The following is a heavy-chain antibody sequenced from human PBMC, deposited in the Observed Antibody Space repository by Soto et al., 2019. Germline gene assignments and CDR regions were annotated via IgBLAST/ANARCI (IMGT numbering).Heavy chain of an antibody. D-gene: IGHD1-1*01. J-gene: IGHJ3*01. V-gene: IGHV5-51*01. Sequence: GESLKISCNGFGYTFTRYWIGWVRQMPGKGLDWMGIIYPGDSDTRYSPSFQGQDTISADKSTSTAYLQWSSLKASDTAMYYCARPQRTAGTDEFDVWGQGTMVTVSS. CDR1: GYTFTRYW. CDR2: IYPGDSDT. CDR3: ARPQRTAGTDEFDV.